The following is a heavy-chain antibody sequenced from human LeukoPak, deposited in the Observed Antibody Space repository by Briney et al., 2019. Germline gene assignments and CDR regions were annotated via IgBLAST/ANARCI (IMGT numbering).Heavy chain of an antibody. Sequence: SETLFLTCTVSGGSITNYFWNWIRQPAGKGLEWIGGIYTSESPNYNPSLKSRVTMSVDMTKNQISLSLTSVTAADTAVYYCARDSLPRGAGAWFDPWGQGTLVIVSS. D-gene: IGHD3-10*01. CDR2: IYTSESP. J-gene: IGHJ5*02. V-gene: IGHV4-4*07. CDR1: GGSITNYF. CDR3: ARDSLPRGAGAWFDP.